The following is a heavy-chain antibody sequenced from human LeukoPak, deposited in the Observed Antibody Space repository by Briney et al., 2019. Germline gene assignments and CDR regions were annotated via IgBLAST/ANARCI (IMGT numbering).Heavy chain of an antibody. CDR2: ISSSSSYI. CDR1: GFTFSHYS. J-gene: IGHJ3*02. V-gene: IGHV3-21*01. CDR3: ARRCSSTSCYIGAFDI. Sequence: GGSLRLSCAASGFTFSHYSMNWVRQAPGKGLEWVSFISSSSSYIYYADSLKGRFTISRDNAKNSLYLQMNSLRAEDTAVYYCARRCSSTSCYIGAFDIWGQGTMVTVSS. D-gene: IGHD2-2*02.